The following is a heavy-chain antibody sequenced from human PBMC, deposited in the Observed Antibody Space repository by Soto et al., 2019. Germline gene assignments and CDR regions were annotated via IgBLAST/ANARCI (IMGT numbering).Heavy chain of an antibody. CDR2: ISAYNGNT. CDR1: GDTFTSYG. V-gene: IGHV1-18*01. J-gene: IGHJ6*02. D-gene: IGHD3-10*01. Sequence: ASVKASCKASGDTFTSYGISWVRQAPRQGLEWMGWISAYNGNTNYAQKLQGRVTMTTDTSTSTAYMELRSLRSDDTAVYYCARASMVRGVIIPNYYYYGMDVWGQGTTVTVSS. CDR3: ARASMVRGVIIPNYYYYGMDV.